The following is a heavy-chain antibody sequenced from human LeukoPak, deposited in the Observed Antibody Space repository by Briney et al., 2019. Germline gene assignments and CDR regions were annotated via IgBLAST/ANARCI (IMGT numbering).Heavy chain of an antibody. V-gene: IGHV1-46*01. CDR3: ARDAIAAAGANDY. Sequence: ASVKVSCKASGYTFTTYYMHWVRRAPGQGLEGMGIINPSGGSAGSAQKFQGRLTMTRDTSTSTVYMELSSLRSEDTAVYFCARDAIAAAGANDYWSQGTLVTVSS. J-gene: IGHJ4*02. CDR2: INPSGGSA. D-gene: IGHD6-13*01. CDR1: GYTFTTYY.